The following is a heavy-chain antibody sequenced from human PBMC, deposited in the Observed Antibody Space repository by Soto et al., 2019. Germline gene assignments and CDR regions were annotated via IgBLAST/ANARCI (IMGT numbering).Heavy chain of an antibody. D-gene: IGHD3-16*01. CDR1: GYTFTSYD. Sequence: ASVKVSCKASGYTFTSYDINWVRQATGQGLEWMGWMNPNSGNTGYAQKFQGRVTMTRNTSISTAYMELSSLRSEDTAVYYCAGGGGGGDYYYYGMDVWGQGTTVTVSS. CDR3: AGGGGGGDYYYYGMDV. J-gene: IGHJ6*02. CDR2: MNPNSGNT. V-gene: IGHV1-8*01.